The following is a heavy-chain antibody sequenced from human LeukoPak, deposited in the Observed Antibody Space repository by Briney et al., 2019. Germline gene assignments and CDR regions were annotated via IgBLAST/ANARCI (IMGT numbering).Heavy chain of an antibody. CDR1: GYTFTSYG. D-gene: IGHD5/OR15-5a*01. Sequence: ASVKVSCKASGYTFTSYGTSWVRQAPGQGLEWMGWISAYNGNTNYAQKLQGRVTMTTDTSTSTAYMELRSLRSDDTAVYYCARGSLSRGGLRNYYFDYWGQGTLVTVSS. J-gene: IGHJ4*02. CDR2: ISAYNGNT. V-gene: IGHV1-18*01. CDR3: ARGSLSRGGLRNYYFDY.